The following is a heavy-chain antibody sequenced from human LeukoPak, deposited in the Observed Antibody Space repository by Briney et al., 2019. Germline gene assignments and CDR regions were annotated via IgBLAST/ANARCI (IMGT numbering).Heavy chain of an antibody. CDR3: ARSIAAADPFDY. Sequence: SETLSLTCTVSGGSISSGGYYWSWIRQHPGKGLEWIGYIYYSGSTYYNPSLKSRVTISVDTSKNQFSLKLSSVTAADTAVYYCARSIAAADPFDYWGQGTLVTVSS. J-gene: IGHJ4*02. V-gene: IGHV4-31*03. D-gene: IGHD6-13*01. CDR1: GGSISSGGYY. CDR2: IYYSGST.